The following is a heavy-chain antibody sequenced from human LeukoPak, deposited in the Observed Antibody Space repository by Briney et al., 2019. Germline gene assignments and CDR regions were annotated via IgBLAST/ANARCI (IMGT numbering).Heavy chain of an antibody. V-gene: IGHV1-69*13. CDR3: ARESYDSHLDAFDI. D-gene: IGHD3-3*01. Sequence: SVKVSCKASGGTFSSYAISWVRQAPGQGLEWMGGIIPIFGTANYAQKFQGRVTITADESTSTAYMELSSLRSEDTAVYYYARESYDSHLDAFDIWGQGTMVTVSS. CDR1: GGTFSSYA. CDR2: IIPIFGTA. J-gene: IGHJ3*02.